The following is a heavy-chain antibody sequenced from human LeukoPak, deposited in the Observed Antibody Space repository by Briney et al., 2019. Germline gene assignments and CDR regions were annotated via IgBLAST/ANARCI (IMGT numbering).Heavy chain of an antibody. CDR3: VCYNSSGYSDYYFDY. D-gene: IGHD3-22*01. V-gene: IGHV1-69*04. J-gene: IGHJ4*02. Sequence: SVKVSCKASGGTFSSYAITWVRQAPGQGLEWMGRIIPIIDMANYAQKFQGRVTITADTSTSTAFMELSSLRSDDAAAYYCVCYNSSGYSDYYFDYWGQGTLVTVSS. CDR1: GGTFSSYA. CDR2: IIPIIDMA.